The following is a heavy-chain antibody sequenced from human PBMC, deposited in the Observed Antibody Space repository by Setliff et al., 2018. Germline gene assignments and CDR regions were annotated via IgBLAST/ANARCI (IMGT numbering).Heavy chain of an antibody. D-gene: IGHD3-10*01. J-gene: IGHJ4*01. V-gene: IGHV3-49*04. CDR2: IRSKAYGGTT. CDR3: ARAGYGKGYDY. CDR1: GFTFGDYT. Sequence: PGGSLRLSCTASGFTFGDYTVNWVRQAPGKGLEWLGFIRSKAYGGTTEYAASVKGGFTISRDDSKSIAYLQMNNLRTDDTAIYYCARAGYGKGYDYWGQGTLVTVSS.